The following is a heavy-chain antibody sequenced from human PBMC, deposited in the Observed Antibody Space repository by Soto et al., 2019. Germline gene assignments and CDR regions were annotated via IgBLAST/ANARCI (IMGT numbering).Heavy chain of an antibody. D-gene: IGHD6-19*01. J-gene: IGHJ4*02. CDR3: AKDLNHAQYYFDY. V-gene: IGHV3-23*01. CDR2: ISASGSST. CDR1: GFTFSSYA. Sequence: EVQLLESGGGLVQPGGSLRLSCAASGFTFSSYAMNWVRQAPGKGLEWVSAISASGSSTYYADSVKGRLTISRDNSKNTVNLQMNSLRAEDTAVYYCAKDLNHAQYYFDYWGQGTLVTVSS.